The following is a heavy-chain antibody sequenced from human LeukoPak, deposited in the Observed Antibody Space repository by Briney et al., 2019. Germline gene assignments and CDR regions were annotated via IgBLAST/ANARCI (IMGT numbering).Heavy chain of an antibody. Sequence: SETLSLTCTVSGGSISSYYWSWIRQPPGKGLEWIGYIYYSGSTNYNPSLKSRVTISVGTSKNQFSLKLSSVTAADTAVYYCARREGSGWPHTRAEYFQHWGQGTLVTVSS. CDR2: IYYSGST. J-gene: IGHJ1*01. CDR1: GGSISSYY. D-gene: IGHD6-19*01. V-gene: IGHV4-59*08. CDR3: ARREGSGWPHTRAEYFQH.